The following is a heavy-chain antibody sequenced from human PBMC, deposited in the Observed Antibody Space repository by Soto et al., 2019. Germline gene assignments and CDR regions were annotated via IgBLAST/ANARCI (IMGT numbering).Heavy chain of an antibody. CDR1: GYSFSSHA. CDR2: IIPVFGTP. V-gene: IGHV1-69*06. J-gene: IGHJ4*02. D-gene: IGHD6-13*01. Sequence: QVQLEQSGSEVKKSGSSVKVSCKASGYSFSSHAITWVRQAPGQGLEWMGGIIPVFGTPSYAQKFQGRVTISADKSKHTSYLELRSLRSEDTAVYYCARGGALSTSWYWGDGLDSWGQGTQVTVS. CDR3: ARGGALSTSWYWGDGLDS.